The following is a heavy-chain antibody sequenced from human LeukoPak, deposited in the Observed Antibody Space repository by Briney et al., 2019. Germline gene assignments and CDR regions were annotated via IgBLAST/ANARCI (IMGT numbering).Heavy chain of an antibody. CDR3: AREDPQTTVPEGMDV. J-gene: IGHJ6*02. V-gene: IGHV4-59*01. CDR1: GGSISSFY. CDR2: IYYSENT. D-gene: IGHD4-17*01. Sequence: SETLSLTCTVSGGSISSFYWSWIRQAPGKGLEWIGYIYYSENTNYNPSLKSRVTISVDTSKNQFSLKLSSVTAADTAVYYCAREDPQTTVPEGMDVWGQGTTVTVSS.